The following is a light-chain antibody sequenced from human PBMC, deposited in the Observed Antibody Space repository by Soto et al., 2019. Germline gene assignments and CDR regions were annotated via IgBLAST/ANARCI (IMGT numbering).Light chain of an antibody. V-gene: IGKV1-8*01. CDR2: AAS. CDR1: QGISSY. CDR3: QQYYSYPIT. J-gene: IGKJ5*01. Sequence: AIRMTQSPSSFSASTGDRVTITCRASQGISSYLAWYQQKPGKAPKLLIYAASTVQSGVPSRFSGSGSGTDFTLTISCLQPEDFATYYCQQYYSYPITFGQGTRLEIK.